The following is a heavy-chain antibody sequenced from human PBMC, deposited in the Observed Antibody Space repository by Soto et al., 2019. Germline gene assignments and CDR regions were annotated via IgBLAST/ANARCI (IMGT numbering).Heavy chain of an antibody. Sequence: QVQLVQSGAEEKKPGASVKVSCKASGYTFTSYAMHWVRQAPGQRLEWMGWINAGNGNTKYSQKFQGRVTITRDTSASTAYMELSSLRSEGTAVYDCARAVDVAASNLDYWGQGTLVTVSS. D-gene: IGHD6-19*01. CDR2: INAGNGNT. CDR1: GYTFTSYA. J-gene: IGHJ4*02. CDR3: ARAVDVAASNLDY. V-gene: IGHV1-3*05.